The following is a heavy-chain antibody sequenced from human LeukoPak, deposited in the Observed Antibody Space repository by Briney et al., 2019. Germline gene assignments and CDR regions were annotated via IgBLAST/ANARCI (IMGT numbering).Heavy chain of an antibody. D-gene: IGHD3-22*01. CDR1: GFTFSSYS. CDR3: ARDFKYYYDSSGLDY. V-gene: IGHV3-21*01. J-gene: IGHJ4*02. CDR2: ISSSSSYI. Sequence: GGSLRLSCAASGFTFSSYSMNWVRQAPGKGLEWVSSISSSSSYIYYADSVKGRFTISRDNAKNSLYLRMNSLRAEDTAVYYCARDFKYYYDSSGLDYWGQGTLVTVSS.